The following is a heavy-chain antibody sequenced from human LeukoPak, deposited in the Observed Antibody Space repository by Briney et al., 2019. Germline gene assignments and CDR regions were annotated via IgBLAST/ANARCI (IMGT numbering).Heavy chain of an antibody. Sequence: GGSLRLSCAASGFTFSSYGMHWVRQAPGKGLEWVAVIWYDGSNKYYADSVKGRFTISRDNSKNTLYLQMNSLRAEDTAVYYCARERGGYYYGMDVWGKGTTVTVSS. CDR3: ARERGGYYYGMDV. V-gene: IGHV3-33*01. CDR2: IWYDGSNK. D-gene: IGHD4-23*01. J-gene: IGHJ6*04. CDR1: GFTFSSYG.